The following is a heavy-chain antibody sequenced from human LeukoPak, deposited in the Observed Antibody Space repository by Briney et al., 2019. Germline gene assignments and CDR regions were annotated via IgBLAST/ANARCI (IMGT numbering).Heavy chain of an antibody. CDR1: GFTFDDYA. J-gene: IGHJ4*02. D-gene: IGHD6-19*01. V-gene: IGHV3-9*01. CDR2: ISWNSGSI. Sequence: GGSLRFSCAASGFTFDDYAMHWIRQAPGKGLEWVSGISWNSGSIGYADSVKGRFTISRDNAKNSLYLQMNSLRAEDTALYYCAKDASRWLVYFDYWGQGTLVTVSS. CDR3: AKDASRWLVYFDY.